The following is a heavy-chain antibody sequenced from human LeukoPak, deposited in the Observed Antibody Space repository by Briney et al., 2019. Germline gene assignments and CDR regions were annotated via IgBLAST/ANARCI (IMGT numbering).Heavy chain of an antibody. V-gene: IGHV4-59*08. CDR3: ARYSGTHSRNFDC. Sequence: SETLSLTCNVSGGSISSYYWSWIRQPPGKGLEWIGYIYYSGSTTYNPSLKSRVTISVDTSKNQFSLRLSSVTAADTAVYYCARYSGTHSRNFDCWGQGTLVTVSS. D-gene: IGHD1-26*01. CDR1: GGSISSYY. J-gene: IGHJ4*02. CDR2: IYYSGST.